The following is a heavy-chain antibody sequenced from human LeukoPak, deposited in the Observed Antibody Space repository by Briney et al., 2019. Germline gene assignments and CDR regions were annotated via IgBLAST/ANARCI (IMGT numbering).Heavy chain of an antibody. D-gene: IGHD2-15*01. V-gene: IGHV4-59*01. Sequence: SETLSLTCTVSGGFITSYYWSWIRQPPGKGLEWIGYIFYSGDTNYNPSLKSRVTMSVDTSKNQLSLNLSSVTAADTAAYYCARDCSGGRCYNGIVAGMDVWGQGTTVTVSS. CDR2: IFYSGDT. CDR3: ARDCSGGRCYNGIVAGMDV. CDR1: GGFITSYY. J-gene: IGHJ6*02.